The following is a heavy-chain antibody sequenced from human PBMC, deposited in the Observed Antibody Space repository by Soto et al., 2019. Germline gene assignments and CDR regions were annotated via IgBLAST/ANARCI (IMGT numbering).Heavy chain of an antibody. V-gene: IGHV4-39*01. CDR1: GGSISSSSYY. CDR2: ISYSGST. CDR3: ARLHGYCISTSCYGYYGMDV. J-gene: IGHJ6*02. D-gene: IGHD2-2*01. Sequence: SETRSLTCTVSGGSISSSSYYWGWIRQPPGKGLEWIGSISYSGSTYYNPSLKSRVTMSVDTSKNQFSLKLSSVTAADTAGYYCARLHGYCISTSCYGYYGMDVWGQGTTVT.